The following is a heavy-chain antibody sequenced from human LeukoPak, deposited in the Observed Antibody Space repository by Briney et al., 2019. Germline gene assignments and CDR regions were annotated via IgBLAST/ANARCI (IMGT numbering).Heavy chain of an antibody. CDR2: INHSGST. V-gene: IGHV4-34*01. J-gene: IGHJ4*02. D-gene: IGHD2/OR15-2a*01. Sequence: PSETLSLTCAVYGGSFSGYYWSWIRQPPGKGLEGIGEINHSGSTNYNPSLKSRVTISVDTSKNQFSLKLSTVTAADTAVYYCARSAGFYIPHYFDYWGQGTLVTVSS. CDR1: GGSFSGYY. CDR3: ARSAGFYIPHYFDY.